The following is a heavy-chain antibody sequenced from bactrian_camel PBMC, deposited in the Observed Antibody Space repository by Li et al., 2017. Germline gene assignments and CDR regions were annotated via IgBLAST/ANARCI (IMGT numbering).Heavy chain of an antibody. V-gene: IGHV3S1*01. CDR1: GFTFSDYW. CDR3: MDWALDY. D-gene: IGHD1*01. Sequence: HVQLVESGGGLVQPGGSLRLSCAASGFTFSDYWMYWVRQVPGKGHEWVSSINTGGANTYYAGSVKGRFTISRDNAMSTAYLQLNSLKTEDTAMYYCMDWALDYWGQGTQVTVS. CDR2: INTGGANT. J-gene: IGHJ4*01.